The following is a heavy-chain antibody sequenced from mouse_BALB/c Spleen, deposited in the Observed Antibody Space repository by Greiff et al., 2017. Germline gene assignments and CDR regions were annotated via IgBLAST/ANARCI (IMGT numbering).Heavy chain of an antibody. CDR1: GFTFSSFG. CDR2: ISSGSSTI. J-gene: IGHJ2*01. D-gene: IGHD1-1*01. CDR3: ARSKTTTGLNYFDY. Sequence: EVHLVESGGGLVQPGGSRKLSCAASGFTFSSFGMHWVRQAPEKGLEWVAYISSGSSTIYYADTVKGRFTISRDNPKNTLFLQMTSLRSEDTAMYYCARSKTTTGLNYFDYWGQGTTLTVSS. V-gene: IGHV5-17*02.